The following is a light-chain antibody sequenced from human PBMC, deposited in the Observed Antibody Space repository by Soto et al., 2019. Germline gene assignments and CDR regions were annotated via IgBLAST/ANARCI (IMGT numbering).Light chain of an antibody. J-gene: IGLJ1*01. V-gene: IGLV2-14*01. Sequence: SALTQPASMSGSPGQSITISCTGTSSDVGGYNYVSWYQQHPGKAPKLMIYEVSNRPSGVSNRFSGSKSGNTASLTISGLQAEDEADYYCSSYTSSSTPCVFGTGTKVTVL. CDR2: EVS. CDR3: SSYTSSSTPCV. CDR1: SSDVGGYNY.